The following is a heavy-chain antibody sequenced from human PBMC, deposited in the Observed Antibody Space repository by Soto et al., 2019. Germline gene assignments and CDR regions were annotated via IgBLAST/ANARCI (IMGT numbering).Heavy chain of an antibody. CDR1: GYIFIENY. J-gene: IGHJ4*02. CDR2: FXPXXGXX. D-gene: IGHD6-19*01. Sequence: GASGKVPCKASGYIFIENYIHLVRQAPGQGLEXXGXFXPXXGXXXYAQKFQGRVTMISDTSISTAYMELSRLRSDDTAVYFCAKAPPLSGWGQGTLVTSPQ. CDR3: AKAPPLSG. V-gene: IGHV1-2*02.